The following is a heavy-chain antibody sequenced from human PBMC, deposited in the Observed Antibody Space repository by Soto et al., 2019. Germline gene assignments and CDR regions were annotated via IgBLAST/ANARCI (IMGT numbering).Heavy chain of an antibody. Sequence: ASLKVSCKASGYMFVTYGINWMQQAPGQGLEWMGWISAYIGNTKYAQNLQGRVTMTTDASTSTAYMEMRSLRSDDTAVYYCARDLDGSGSYYTDYWGPGXLVTVSS. D-gene: IGHD3-10*01. CDR3: ARDLDGSGSYYTDY. CDR2: ISAYIGNT. J-gene: IGHJ4*02. V-gene: IGHV1-18*01. CDR1: GYMFVTYG.